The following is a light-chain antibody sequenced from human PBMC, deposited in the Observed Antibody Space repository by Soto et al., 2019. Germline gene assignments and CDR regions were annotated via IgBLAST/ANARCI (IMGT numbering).Light chain of an antibody. CDR1: QSISYW. J-gene: IGKJ4*01. V-gene: IGKV1-5*03. CDR2: KAS. CDR3: QQYTSYWGLT. Sequence: DIQMTQSPSTLSASVGDRVTITCRTSQSISYWLAWYQQKPGKAPKLLIYKASSLESGVPSSFSGSGSGTESTLTISSLQPDDFATYYCQQYTSYWGLTFGGGTKVEIK.